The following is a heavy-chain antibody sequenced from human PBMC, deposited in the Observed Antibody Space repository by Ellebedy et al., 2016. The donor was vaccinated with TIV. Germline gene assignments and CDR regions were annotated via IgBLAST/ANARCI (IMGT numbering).Heavy chain of an antibody. CDR2: IYYSGST. CDR1: GGSISSYY. D-gene: IGHD2-21*01. V-gene: IGHV4-59*08. Sequence: SETLSLXXTVSGGSISSYYWSWIRQPPGKGLEWIGYIYYSGSTNYNPSLKSRVTTSVDTSKNQFSLKLSSVTAADTAVYYCARQAINWFDPWGQGTLVTVSS. CDR3: ARQAINWFDP. J-gene: IGHJ5*02.